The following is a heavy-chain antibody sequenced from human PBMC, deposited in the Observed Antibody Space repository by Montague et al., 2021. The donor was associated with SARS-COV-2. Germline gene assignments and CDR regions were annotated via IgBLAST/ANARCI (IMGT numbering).Heavy chain of an antibody. D-gene: IGHD3-10*01. J-gene: IGHJ6*02. CDR2: INHSANT. CDR1: GGSLSGYY. V-gene: IGHV4-34*01. Sequence: SETLSLTCAVHGGSLSGYYWSWIRQPPEKGLEWIGEINHSANTKYNPSXXSPVTISMDTSKNQFSLKMTSVTAADTATYYCASGIYPSGRYYNRYYDDLNIWGPGTTVIVSS. CDR3: ASGIYPSGRYYNRYYDDLNI.